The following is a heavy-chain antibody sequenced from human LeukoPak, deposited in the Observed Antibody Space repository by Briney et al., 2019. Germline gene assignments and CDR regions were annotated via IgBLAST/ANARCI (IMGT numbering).Heavy chain of an antibody. CDR2: IYYSGST. V-gene: IGHV4-59*12. Sequence: SETLSLTCTVSGGSISSYYWSWIRQPPGKGLEWIGYIYYSGSTNYNPSLKSRVTISVDTSKNQFSLKLSSVTAADTAVYYCARDHGAGVAPILEWSSYYYYMDVWGKGTTVTVSS. CDR3: ARDHGAGVAPILEWSSYYYYMDV. CDR1: GGSISSYY. D-gene: IGHD3-3*01. J-gene: IGHJ6*03.